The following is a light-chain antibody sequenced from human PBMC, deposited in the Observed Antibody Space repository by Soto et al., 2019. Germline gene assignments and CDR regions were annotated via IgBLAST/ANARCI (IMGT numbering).Light chain of an antibody. Sequence: QSALTQPASVSGSPGQSITISCTGTSSDVGGYNYVSWYQHHPGKAPKLIIYDVSNRPSGVSIRFSASKSDNTASLTISGLQPEDFFFNHRRSPTTTTLPQLVF. J-gene: IGLJ1*01. CDR1: SSDVGGYNY. CDR2: DVS. V-gene: IGLV2-14*03. CDR3: RSPTTTTLPQLV.